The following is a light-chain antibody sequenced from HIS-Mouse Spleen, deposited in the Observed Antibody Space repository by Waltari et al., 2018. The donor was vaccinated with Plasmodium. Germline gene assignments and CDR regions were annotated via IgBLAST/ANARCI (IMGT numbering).Light chain of an antibody. CDR3: QQYNSYSWT. J-gene: IGKJ1*01. CDR1: QSISSR. CDR2: KAY. V-gene: IGKV1-5*03. Sequence: DIQMTQSPSTLSASVGYRVTITCRASQSISSRLAWYQQKPGKAPTLLIYKAYSLENGVPSRFSGSGSGTEFTLTISSLQPDDFATYYCQQYNSYSWTFGQGTKVEIK.